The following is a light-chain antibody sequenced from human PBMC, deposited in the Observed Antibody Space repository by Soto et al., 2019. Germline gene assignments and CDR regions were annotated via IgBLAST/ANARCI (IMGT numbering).Light chain of an antibody. CDR2: DVS. J-gene: IGLJ1*01. V-gene: IGLV2-14*01. CDR1: SSDVGGYNY. Sequence: QSVQTQPASVSGSPGQSITISCTGTSSDVGGYNYVSWYQQHPGKAPKLMIYDVSNRPSGVSNRFSGSKSGNTASLTISGLQAEDEADYYCSSYTSSSTLLYVFGTGTKLTVL. CDR3: SSYTSSSTLLYV.